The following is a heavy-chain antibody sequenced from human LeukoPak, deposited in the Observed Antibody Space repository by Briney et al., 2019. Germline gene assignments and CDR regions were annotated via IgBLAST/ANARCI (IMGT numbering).Heavy chain of an antibody. CDR3: ARVHCSSTSCYELDY. J-gene: IGHJ4*02. CDR1: GYTFTSYG. Sequence: ASVKVSCTASGYTFTSYGISWVRQAPGQGLEWMGWISAYNGNTNYAQKLQGRVTMTTDTSTSTAYMGLRSLRSDDTAVYYCARVHCSSTSCYELDYWGQGTLVTVSS. D-gene: IGHD2-2*01. V-gene: IGHV1-18*01. CDR2: ISAYNGNT.